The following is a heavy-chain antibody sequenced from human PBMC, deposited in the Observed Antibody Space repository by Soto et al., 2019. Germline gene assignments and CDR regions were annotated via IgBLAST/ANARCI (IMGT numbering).Heavy chain of an antibody. CDR1: GFTFSNYA. V-gene: IGHV3-30*18. CDR2: IASDGKDK. J-gene: IGHJ4*02. D-gene: IGHD6-13*01. CDR3: AKDCTIGAADYFFDF. Sequence: QVQLVESGGGVVQPGRSLELSCAASGFTFSNYAIHWVRQAPGKGLEWVAVIASDGKDKRYVDSAKGRFTISRDNSKNTVYLQMDSLRGEDTAVYYCAKDCTIGAADYFFDFWGQGSLVTVSS.